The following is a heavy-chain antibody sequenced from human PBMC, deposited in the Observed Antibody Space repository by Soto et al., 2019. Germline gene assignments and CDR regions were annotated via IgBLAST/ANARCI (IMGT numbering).Heavy chain of an antibody. CDR2: ITSSSDTI. CDR1: GFTLSSFH. D-gene: IGHD3-22*01. Sequence: GGSLGLSCAASGFTLSSFHMNWVRKAPGRGLEWVAYITSSSDTIYYSDSVKGRFTISRDNGKNSLFLQMNSLRDEDTAVYYCARVVVVIPPGYYYAMDVWGQGTTVTVSS. V-gene: IGHV3-48*02. J-gene: IGHJ6*02. CDR3: ARVVVVIPPGYYYAMDV.